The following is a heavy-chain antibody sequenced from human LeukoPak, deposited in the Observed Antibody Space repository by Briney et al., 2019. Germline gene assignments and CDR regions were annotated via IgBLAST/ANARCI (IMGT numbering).Heavy chain of an antibody. CDR1: GYTFTGYY. D-gene: IGHD1-26*01. Sequence: ASVKVSCKASGYTFTGYYMHWVRQAPGQGLEWMGWINPNSGGTTYAQKFQGRVTMTRDTSISTAYMELSRLRSDDTAVYYCASLLSGSWSADYWGQGTLVTVSS. J-gene: IGHJ4*02. CDR2: INPNSGGT. CDR3: ASLLSGSWSADY. V-gene: IGHV1-2*02.